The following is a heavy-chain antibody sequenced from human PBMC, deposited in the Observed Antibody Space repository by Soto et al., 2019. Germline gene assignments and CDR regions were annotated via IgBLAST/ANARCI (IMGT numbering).Heavy chain of an antibody. D-gene: IGHD3-9*01. J-gene: IGHJ4*02. CDR2: ISGSGGST. CDR3: ANLPLLRYFAWWYFDY. Sequence: GGSLRLSCAASGFTFSSYGMSWVRQAPGKGLEWVSAISGSGGSTYYADSVKGRFTISRDNSKNTLYLQMNSLRAEDTAVYYCANLPLLRYFAWWYFDYWGQGTLVTVSS. V-gene: IGHV3-23*01. CDR1: GFTFSSYG.